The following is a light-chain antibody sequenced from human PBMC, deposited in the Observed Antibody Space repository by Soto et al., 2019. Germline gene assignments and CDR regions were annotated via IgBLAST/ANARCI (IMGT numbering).Light chain of an antibody. CDR1: QSINGR. CDR3: QQYKVYPYT. V-gene: IGKV1-5*01. J-gene: IGKJ2*01. Sequence: DIQMTQSPSTLSASIGDRVTITCRASQSINGRLAWYQQKPGRPPKLLIYDVSFLESGVPSRFSGSGSGTGFNLTISSLRPDDFATFYCQQYKVYPYTFGQGTRLDIQ. CDR2: DVS.